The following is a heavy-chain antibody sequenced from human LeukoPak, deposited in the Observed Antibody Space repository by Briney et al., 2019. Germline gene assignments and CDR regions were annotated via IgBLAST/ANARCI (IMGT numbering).Heavy chain of an antibody. CDR2: IYYSGST. D-gene: IGHD3-16*01. V-gene: IGHV4-39*07. Sequence: PSETLSLTCTVSGGSISSSSYYWGWIRQPPGKGLEWIGSIYYSGSTCYNPSLKSRVTISVDTTKNQFSLKLGSVTAADTAVYYCARLGGAPQNDMDVWDKGTTVTVSS. J-gene: IGHJ6*03. CDR1: GGSISSSSYY. CDR3: ARLGGAPQNDMDV.